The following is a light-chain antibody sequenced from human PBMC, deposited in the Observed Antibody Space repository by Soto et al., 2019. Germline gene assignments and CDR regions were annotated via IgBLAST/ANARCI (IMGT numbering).Light chain of an antibody. Sequence: DIQMTQSPSSLSASVGDRVTITCRASQNIGRFLNWHQQKPGKAPNVLINVASTLRSGVPSRFSGSGSGTDFTLTISRLEPEDFAVYYCQQYGSSPPITFGQGTRLEIK. J-gene: IGKJ5*01. CDR2: VAS. CDR3: QQYGSSPPIT. CDR1: QNIGRF. V-gene: IGKV1-39*01.